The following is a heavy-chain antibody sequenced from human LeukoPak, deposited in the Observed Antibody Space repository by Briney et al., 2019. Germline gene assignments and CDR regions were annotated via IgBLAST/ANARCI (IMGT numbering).Heavy chain of an antibody. CDR1: GFTFSSYS. CDR2: ISSSGSTI. D-gene: IGHD3-16*01. CDR3: ARSMGPYYYYYYMDV. V-gene: IGHV3-48*04. Sequence: GGSLRLSCAASGFTFSSYSMNWVRQAPGKGLEWVSYISSSGSTIYYADSVKGRFTISRDNAKNSLYLQMNSLRAEDTAVYYCARSMGPYYYYYYMDVWGKGTTVTVSS. J-gene: IGHJ6*03.